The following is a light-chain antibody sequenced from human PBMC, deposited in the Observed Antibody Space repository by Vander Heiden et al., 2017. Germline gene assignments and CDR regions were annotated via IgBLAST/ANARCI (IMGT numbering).Light chain of an antibody. CDR1: SSDVGGYNY. J-gene: IGLJ1*01. CDR3: SSYTSSSTLEV. Sequence: QSALTQPASVSGSPGQPITISCTGTSSDVGGYNYVSWYQQHPGKAPKLMIYEFSNRPSGVSNRFSGSKSGNTASLTISGLQAEDEADYYCSSYTSSSTLEVFGTGTKVTVL. V-gene: IGLV2-14*01. CDR2: EFS.